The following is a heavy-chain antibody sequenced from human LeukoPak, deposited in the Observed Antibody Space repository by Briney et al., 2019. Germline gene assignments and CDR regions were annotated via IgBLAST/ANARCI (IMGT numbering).Heavy chain of an antibody. CDR3: ARPGDPSPLDILTGRRHYYGMDV. CDR2: IYPGDSDT. Sequence: GESLKISCKGSGYSFTSYWIGWVRQMPGKGLEWMGIIYPGDSDTRYSPSFQGQVTISADKSISTAYLQWSSLQASDTAMYYCARPGDPSPLDILTGRRHYYGMDVWGQGTTVTVSS. CDR1: GYSFTSYW. J-gene: IGHJ6*02. D-gene: IGHD3-9*01. V-gene: IGHV5-51*01.